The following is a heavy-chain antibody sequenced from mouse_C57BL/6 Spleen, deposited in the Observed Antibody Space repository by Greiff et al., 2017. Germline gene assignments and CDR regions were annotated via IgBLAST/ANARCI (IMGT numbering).Heavy chain of an antibody. CDR2: IDPSDSYT. J-gene: IGHJ4*01. D-gene: IGHD2-2*01. V-gene: IGHV1-50*01. CDR1: GYTFTSYW. Sequence: VQLQQPGAELVKPGASVKLSCKASGYTFTSYWMQWVKQRPGQGLEWIGEIDPSDSYTNYKQKFKGKATLTVDTSSSTAYMQLSSLTSEDSAVYYCALSFYYGYDRYAMDYWGQGTSVTVSS. CDR3: ALSFYYGYDRYAMDY.